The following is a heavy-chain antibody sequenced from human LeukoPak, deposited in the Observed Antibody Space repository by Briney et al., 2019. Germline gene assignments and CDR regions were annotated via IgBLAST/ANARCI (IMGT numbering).Heavy chain of an antibody. V-gene: IGHV4-34*01. D-gene: IGHD3-10*01. CDR1: GGSFSGYY. CDR2: INHSGST. J-gene: IGHJ4*02. Sequence: SETLSLTCAVYGGSFSGYYWSWIRQPPGKGLEWIGEINHSGSTNYNPSLKSRVTISVDTSKNQFSLKLSSVTAADTAVYYCARGNYYGSGSYYRRSGLDYWGQGTLVTVSS. CDR3: ARGNYYGSGSYYRRSGLDY.